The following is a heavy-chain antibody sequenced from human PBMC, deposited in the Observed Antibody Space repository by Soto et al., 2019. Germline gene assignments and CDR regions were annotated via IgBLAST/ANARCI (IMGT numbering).Heavy chain of an antibody. CDR1: GFSLRSPGVG. CDR3: TNRRNVYRDSVAEFDY. CDR2: IFWTNDV. Sequence: QIILQESGPTLVKPTQTLTLTCTLSGFSLRSPGVGVGWIRQTPGKALEWLALIFWTNDVRYSPSLRSRLTITKDTSKNQVVLTMTNVDPVDTGTYYCTNRRNVYRDSVAEFDYWGQGTLVSVSS. D-gene: IGHD4-17*01. J-gene: IGHJ4*02. V-gene: IGHV2-5*01.